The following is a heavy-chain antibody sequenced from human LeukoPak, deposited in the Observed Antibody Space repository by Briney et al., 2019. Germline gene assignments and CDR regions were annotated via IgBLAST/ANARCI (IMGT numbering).Heavy chain of an antibody. CDR1: GGSISSLY. D-gene: IGHD6-6*01. Sequence: ETLSLTCSVSGGSISSLYWSWIRQPPGKGLEWIGYINYTGGTNYKPSLKGRVTMFVDMSKNQFSLRLSSVTAADTAVYYCARHRAYSSSSPFDYWGQGTLVTVSS. J-gene: IGHJ4*02. V-gene: IGHV4-59*08. CDR3: ARHRAYSSSSPFDY. CDR2: INYTGGT.